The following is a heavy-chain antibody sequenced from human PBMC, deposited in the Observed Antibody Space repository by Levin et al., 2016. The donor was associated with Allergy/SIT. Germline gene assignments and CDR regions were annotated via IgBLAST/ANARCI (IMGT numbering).Heavy chain of an antibody. V-gene: IGHV4-59*01. D-gene: IGHD1-26*01. J-gene: IGHJ6*02. Sequence: WIRQPPGKGLEWIGYIYYSGSTNYNPSLKSRVTISVDTSKNQFSLKLSSVTAADTAVYYCARDQRIVGATPETYYYYGMDVWGQGTTVTVSS. CDR3: ARDQRIVGATPETYYYYGMDV. CDR2: IYYSGST.